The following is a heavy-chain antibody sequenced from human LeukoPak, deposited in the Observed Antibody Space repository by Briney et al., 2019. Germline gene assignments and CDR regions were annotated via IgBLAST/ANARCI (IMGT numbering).Heavy chain of an antibody. V-gene: IGHV3-21*01. D-gene: IGHD4-17*01. J-gene: IGHJ4*02. CDR2: INSSSSYI. Sequence: GVSLTLPCTASGFTFSSYSMNWVRQPPGKGLEWIASINSSSSYIYYADSVKGRFTISRENAKNSMYLQMNSLRAEDTAVYYCARAYGDHGGFDYWGRGPVVLVS. CDR1: GFTFSSYS. CDR3: ARAYGDHGGFDY.